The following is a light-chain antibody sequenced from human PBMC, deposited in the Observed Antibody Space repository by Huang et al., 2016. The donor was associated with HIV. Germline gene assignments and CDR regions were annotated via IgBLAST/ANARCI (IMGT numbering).Light chain of an antibody. CDR2: VAS. V-gene: IGKV1-NL1*01. CDR1: QGISNS. CDR3: QQYYSTPYT. J-gene: IGKJ2*01. Sequence: DIQMTQSPSSLSASVGDRVTITCRASQGISNSLAWYQKKPGKAPKLLLYVASRFSGSGSGTDYTLTISSLQPEDFATYYCQQYYSTPYTFGQGTRLEIK.